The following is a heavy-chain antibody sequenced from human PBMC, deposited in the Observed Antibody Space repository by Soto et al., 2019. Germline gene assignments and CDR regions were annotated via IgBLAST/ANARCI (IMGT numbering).Heavy chain of an antibody. CDR2: ISASGGTT. CDR1: GFTFSSYA. Sequence: GGSLRLSCATSGFTFSSYAMSWVRQAPGKGLEWVSAISASGGTTYYADSVKGRFTISRDNSKNTMYLQMNSLRVEDTAVYYCAKGLGSSSWFNTDYWGQGTLVTVSS. V-gene: IGHV3-23*01. J-gene: IGHJ4*02. CDR3: AKGLGSSSWFNTDY. D-gene: IGHD6-13*01.